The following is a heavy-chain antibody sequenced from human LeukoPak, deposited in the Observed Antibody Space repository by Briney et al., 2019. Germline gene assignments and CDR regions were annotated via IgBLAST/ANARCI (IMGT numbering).Heavy chain of an antibody. J-gene: IGHJ4*02. CDR3: ARGRDSGSRTFYFDY. CDR1: GYTFTDYY. Sequence: ASVKVSCKASGYTFTDYYLHWMRQAPGQGLEWLAWISPISGGTKYAQKFQGRVTLTRDTPISTAYMELSRLRSDDTAVYFCARGRDSGSRTFYFDYWGQGTLVTVSS. D-gene: IGHD1-26*01. CDR2: ISPISGGT. V-gene: IGHV1-2*02.